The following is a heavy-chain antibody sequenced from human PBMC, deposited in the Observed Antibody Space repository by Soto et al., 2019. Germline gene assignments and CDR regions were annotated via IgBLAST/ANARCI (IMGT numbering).Heavy chain of an antibody. CDR3: ARESAGSGKNNWFDP. D-gene: IGHD3-10*01. V-gene: IGHV4-59*01. CDR2: IYYSGST. Sequence: TSETLSLTCTVSGGSISSYYWSWIRQPPGKGLEWIGFIYYSGSTKYNPSLKSRVTISVDTSQNQLSLKLSSVTAADTAVYYCARESAGSGKNNWFDPWGQGTLVTVSS. J-gene: IGHJ5*02. CDR1: GGSISSYY.